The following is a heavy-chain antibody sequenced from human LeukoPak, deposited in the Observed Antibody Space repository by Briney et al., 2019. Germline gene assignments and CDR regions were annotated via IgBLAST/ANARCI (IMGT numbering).Heavy chain of an antibody. Sequence: PSETLSLTCAVYGVSFSGYYWSRIRQPPGKGLEWIGEINHSGSTNYNPSLKSRVTISVDTSKNQFSLRLSSVTAADTAVYYCARGRSSGWHYFDYWGQGTLVTVSS. CDR3: ARGRSSGWHYFDY. D-gene: IGHD6-19*01. V-gene: IGHV4-34*01. CDR2: INHSGST. CDR1: GVSFSGYY. J-gene: IGHJ4*02.